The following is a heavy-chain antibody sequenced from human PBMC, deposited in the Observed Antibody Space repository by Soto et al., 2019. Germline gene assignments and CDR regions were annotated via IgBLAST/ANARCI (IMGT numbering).Heavy chain of an antibody. Sequence: SETLSLTCAVSGGVISSRNWWSWVRKPPGKGLVWFGEIYHSGSTYYNRSLKSRVTGTVDKSRGQFSLKLSSVTAAGTAVYYCARYVARPFDYWGQETLVTVSS. CDR1: GGVISSRNW. CDR2: IYHSGST. V-gene: IGHV4-4*02. CDR3: ARYVARPFDY. D-gene: IGHD3-16*01. J-gene: IGHJ4*02.